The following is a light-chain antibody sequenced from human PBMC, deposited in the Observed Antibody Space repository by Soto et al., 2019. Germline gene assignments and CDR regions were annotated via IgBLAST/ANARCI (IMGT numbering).Light chain of an antibody. V-gene: IGLV4-69*01. Sequence: QLVLTQSPSASASLGASVKLTCTLSSRHNTNAIAWHQQQPKKGPRFLMKVNSDGSHFKGDGIPDRFSGSSSGAERYLTISILQSEDEADYYCQAWATGIHIFGGVTKLTVL. CDR1: SRHNTNA. CDR3: QAWATGIHI. J-gene: IGLJ2*01. CDR2: VNSDGSH.